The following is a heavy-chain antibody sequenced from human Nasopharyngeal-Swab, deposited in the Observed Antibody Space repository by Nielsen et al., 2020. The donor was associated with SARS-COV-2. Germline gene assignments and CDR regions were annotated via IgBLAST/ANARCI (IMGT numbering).Heavy chain of an antibody. V-gene: IGHV3-11*04. CDR2: ISSSGSTI. D-gene: IGHD4/OR15-4a*01. Sequence: SLKISCAASGFTFSDYYMSWIRQAPGKGLEWVSCISSSGSTIYYADSVKGRFTISRDNAKNSLYLQMNSLRAEDTAVYYCARGLWSSLRLLGGMDVWGQGTTVTVSS. CDR1: GFTFSDYY. J-gene: IGHJ6*02. CDR3: ARGLWSSLRLLGGMDV.